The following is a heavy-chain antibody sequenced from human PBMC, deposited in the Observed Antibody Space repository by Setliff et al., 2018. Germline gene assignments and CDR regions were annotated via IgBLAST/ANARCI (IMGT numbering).Heavy chain of an antibody. CDR3: ATDGPVLNGDYIS. V-gene: IGHV4-39*07. J-gene: IGHJ5*02. CDR2: IYQNGIT. D-gene: IGHD3-10*01. CDR1: GASISTTYYY. Sequence: SETLSLTCSVSGASISTTYYYWDWIRQSPEKGLEWIGTIYQNGITYYNPSVKSRVSISVDKSKNQFSLSLRSVTAADTAVYYCATDGPVLNGDYISWGQGTLVTVSS.